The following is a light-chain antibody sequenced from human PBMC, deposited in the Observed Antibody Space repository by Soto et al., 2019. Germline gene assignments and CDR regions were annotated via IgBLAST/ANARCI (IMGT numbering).Light chain of an antibody. J-gene: IGKJ2*01. CDR3: QQYGSSFRYT. V-gene: IGKV3-20*01. CDR2: GAS. Sequence: EIVLTQSPGTLSLSPGERATLSCRASQSVNGNYLTWYQQKPGQAPRLPIYGASTRATGTPDRFSGSGSGTVFTLTISRLEPEDFAVYYCQQYGSSFRYTFGQGTKLEIK. CDR1: QSVNGNY.